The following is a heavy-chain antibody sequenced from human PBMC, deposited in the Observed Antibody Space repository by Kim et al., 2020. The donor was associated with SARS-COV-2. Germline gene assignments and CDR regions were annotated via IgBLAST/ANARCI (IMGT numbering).Heavy chain of an antibody. V-gene: IGHV3-48*03. J-gene: IGHJ4*02. D-gene: IGHD3-3*01. CDR3: ARGVFGIGYDFWSGYTLFDY. Sequence: RFTISRDNAKNSLYLQMNSLRAEDTAVYYCARGVFGIGYDFWSGYTLFDYWGQGTLVTVSS.